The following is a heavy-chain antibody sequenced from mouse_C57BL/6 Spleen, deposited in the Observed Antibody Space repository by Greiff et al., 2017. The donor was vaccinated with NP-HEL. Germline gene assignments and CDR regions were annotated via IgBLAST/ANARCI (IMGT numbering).Heavy chain of an antibody. CDR2: INPSSGYT. CDR1: GYTFTSYT. J-gene: IGHJ3*02. CDR3: SRDGDNGPPFGY. D-gene: IGHD1-2*01. V-gene: IGHV1-4*01. Sequence: QVQLQQSGAELARPGASVKMSCKASGYTFTSYTMHWVKQRPGQGLEWIGYINPSSGYTKYNQKFKDKATLTADKSSSTAYMQLSSLTSEDSAVDYCSRDGDNGPPFGYWGQGTLVTVSA.